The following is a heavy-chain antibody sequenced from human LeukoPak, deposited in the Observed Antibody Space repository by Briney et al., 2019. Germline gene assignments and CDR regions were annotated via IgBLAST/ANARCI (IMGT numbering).Heavy chain of an antibody. V-gene: IGHV4-39*01. CDR2: IYYSGST. Sequence: SAPLSLPCTVSGGSISSSSYYWGWIRQPPGEGLEWIGSIYYSGSTYYNPSLKSRVTISVDTSKNQFSLKLSSVTAADTAVYYCARVLRARPNYYYYGMDVWGQGTTVTVSS. CDR1: GGSISSSSYY. D-gene: IGHD1-1*01. CDR3: ARVLRARPNYYYYGMDV. J-gene: IGHJ6*02.